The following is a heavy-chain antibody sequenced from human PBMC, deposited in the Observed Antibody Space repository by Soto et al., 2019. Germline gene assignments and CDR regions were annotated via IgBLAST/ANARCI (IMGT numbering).Heavy chain of an antibody. CDR3: ASRKSSPYFDY. CDR1: GYSISSSNW. Sequence: SETLSLTCAVSGYSISSSNWWGWIRQPPGKGLEWIGYIYYSGTTYYNPSLKSRVTMSVDTSKNQFSLKLSSVTAADTAVYYCASRKSSPYFDYWGQGTLVTVSS. V-gene: IGHV4-28*01. J-gene: IGHJ4*02. D-gene: IGHD3-10*01. CDR2: IYYSGTT.